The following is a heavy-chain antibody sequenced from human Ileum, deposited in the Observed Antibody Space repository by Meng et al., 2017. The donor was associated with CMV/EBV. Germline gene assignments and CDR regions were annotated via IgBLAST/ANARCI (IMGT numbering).Heavy chain of an antibody. V-gene: IGHV4-34*02. J-gene: IGHJ4*02. Sequence: QVQLQQWGAGLLKPSEPLSLTCAVYGGSFSGYYWSWIRQPPGKGLEWIAEVSHSGVTNYNPSLKSRVTISIDTSKNQFSLHLSSVTAADTAVYYCAREPPFVPADSWGQGTLVTVSS. CDR2: VSHSGVT. D-gene: IGHD2-21*01. CDR3: AREPPFVPADS. CDR1: GGSFSGYY.